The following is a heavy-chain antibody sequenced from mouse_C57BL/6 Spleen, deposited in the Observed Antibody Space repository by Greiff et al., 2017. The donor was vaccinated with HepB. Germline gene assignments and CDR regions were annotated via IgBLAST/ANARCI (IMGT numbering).Heavy chain of an antibody. CDR2: IDPSDSYT. CDR3: ARSYGRHYSDY. J-gene: IGHJ2*01. D-gene: IGHD1-1*02. V-gene: IGHV1-69*01. CDR1: GYTFTSYW. Sequence: VQLQQSGAELVMPGASVKLSCKASGYTFTSYWMHWVKQRPGQGLEWIGEIDPSDSYTNYNQKFKGKSTLTVDKSSSTAYMQLSSLTSEDSAVYYCARSYGRHYSDYWGKSTTLTVSS.